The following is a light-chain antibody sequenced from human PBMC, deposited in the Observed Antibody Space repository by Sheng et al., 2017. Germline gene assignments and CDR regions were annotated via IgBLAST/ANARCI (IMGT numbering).Light chain of an antibody. Sequence: QSALTQPASVSGSPGQSITISCTGTSSDVGGYNYVSWYQQHPGKAPKLMIYDVSTRPSGVSNRFSASKSGNTASLTISGLQAEDEASYYCSSSARGITVFGSGTKVTVL. V-gene: IGLV2-14*03. CDR3: SSSARGITV. J-gene: IGLJ1*01. CDR2: DVS. CDR1: SSDVGGYNY.